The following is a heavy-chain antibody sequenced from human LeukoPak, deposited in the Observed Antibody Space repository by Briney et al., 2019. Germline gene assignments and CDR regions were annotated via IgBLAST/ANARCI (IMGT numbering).Heavy chain of an antibody. CDR3: AREEGRDFWSGVTPDPYYFDY. CDR1: GFTFSSYG. Sequence: PGGSLRLSCAASGFTFSSYGMDWVRQAPGKGLEWVAFIRFDGSDKYYADSVKGRFTISRDNSRNTLYLQMNSLRAEDTAVYYCAREEGRDFWSGVTPDPYYFDYWAREPWSPSPQ. CDR2: IRFDGSDK. D-gene: IGHD3-3*01. V-gene: IGHV3-30*02. J-gene: IGHJ4*02.